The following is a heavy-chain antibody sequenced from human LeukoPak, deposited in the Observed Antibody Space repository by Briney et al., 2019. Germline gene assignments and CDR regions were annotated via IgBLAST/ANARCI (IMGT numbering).Heavy chain of an antibody. CDR2: IYYSGST. CDR1: GGSISSGSYY. CDR3: ATHPETWNDVPDDYYGMDV. Sequence: SETLSLTCTVSGGSISSGSYYWGWIRQPPGKGLEWIGSIYYSGSTYYNPSLKSRVTISVDTSKNQFSLKLSSVTAADTAVYYCATHPETWNDVPDDYYGMDVWGQGTTVTVSS. D-gene: IGHD1-1*01. J-gene: IGHJ6*02. V-gene: IGHV4-39*07.